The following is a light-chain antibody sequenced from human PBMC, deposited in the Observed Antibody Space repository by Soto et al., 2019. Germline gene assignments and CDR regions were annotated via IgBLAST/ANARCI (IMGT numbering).Light chain of an antibody. Sequence: EIVLTQSPATLSLSPGERATLSCRAGQSVSSYLAWYQQKPGQAPRLLIYDASNRATGIPARFSGSGSGTDFTLTISSLEPEDFAVYYCQQRSNWGWTFGQGTKVEIK. CDR1: QSVSSY. CDR3: QQRSNWGWT. CDR2: DAS. J-gene: IGKJ1*01. V-gene: IGKV3-11*01.